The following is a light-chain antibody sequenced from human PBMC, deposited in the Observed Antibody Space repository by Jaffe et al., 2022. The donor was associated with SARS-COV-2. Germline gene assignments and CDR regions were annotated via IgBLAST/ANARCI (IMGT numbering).Light chain of an antibody. V-gene: IGLV2-8*01. CDR3: SSYAGSNNVV. Sequence: QSALTQPPSASGSPGQSATISCTGTSSDVGGYNYVSWYQQHPGKAPKLVIYEVDKRPSGVPDRFSASKSGNTASLTVSGLQAEDEADYYCSSYAGSNNVVFGGGTKLTVL. CDR2: EVD. J-gene: IGLJ2*01. CDR1: SSDVGGYNY.